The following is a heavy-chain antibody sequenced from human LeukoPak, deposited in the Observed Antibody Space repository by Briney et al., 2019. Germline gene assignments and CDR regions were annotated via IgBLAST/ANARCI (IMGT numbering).Heavy chain of an antibody. Sequence: ASVKVSCKASGYTFTSYGISWVRQAPGQGLEWMGWISAYNGNTNYAQKLQGRVTMTTDTSTSTAYMELSRLRSDDTAVYYCARDEMVRGVILWFDPWGQGTLVTVSS. J-gene: IGHJ5*02. V-gene: IGHV1-18*01. D-gene: IGHD3-10*01. CDR2: ISAYNGNT. CDR1: GYTFTSYG. CDR3: ARDEMVRGVILWFDP.